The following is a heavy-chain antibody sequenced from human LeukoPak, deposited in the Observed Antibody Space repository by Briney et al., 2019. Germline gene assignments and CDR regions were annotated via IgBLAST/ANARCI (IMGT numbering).Heavy chain of an antibody. CDR1: GGSISSSSYY. D-gene: IGHD3-16*01. CDR3: ARLYDYATDY. V-gene: IGHV4-39*01. J-gene: IGHJ4*02. Sequence: SETLSLTCTVSGGSISSSSYYWGWIRQPPWKGLEWIGSIYYSGSTYYNPSLKSRVTISVDTSKNQFSLKLSSVTAADTAVYYCARLYDYATDYWGQGTLVTVSS. CDR2: IYYSGST.